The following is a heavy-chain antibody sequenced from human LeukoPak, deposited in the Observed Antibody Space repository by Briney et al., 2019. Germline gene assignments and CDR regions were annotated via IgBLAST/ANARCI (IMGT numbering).Heavy chain of an antibody. Sequence: SQTHSLTCAISEGSVSSNSAACNWITQSPSRGLEWLGRTYHRSKWYSESAVSLKGRITINPDTSKNQFSLQLNSVAPEDTAVYYCARTTGHFDYWGQGTLVTVSS. CDR1: EGSVSSNSAA. V-gene: IGHV6-1*01. D-gene: IGHD2-8*02. J-gene: IGHJ4*02. CDR3: ARTTGHFDY. CDR2: TYHRSKWYS.